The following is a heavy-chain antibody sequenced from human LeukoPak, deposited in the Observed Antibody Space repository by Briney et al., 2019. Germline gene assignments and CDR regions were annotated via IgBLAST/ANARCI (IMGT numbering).Heavy chain of an antibody. CDR3: ARGMTTTGGTYDY. CDR1: GFTFSSYL. D-gene: IGHD4-17*01. Sequence: GGSLRLSCAASGFTFSSYLMSWVRQAPGKGLEWVANIKQDGSEKYYVDSVKGRFTISRDNAKNSLYLQMNSLRAEDTAVYYCARGMTTTGGTYDYWGQGTLVTVSS. J-gene: IGHJ4*02. CDR2: IKQDGSEK. V-gene: IGHV3-7*05.